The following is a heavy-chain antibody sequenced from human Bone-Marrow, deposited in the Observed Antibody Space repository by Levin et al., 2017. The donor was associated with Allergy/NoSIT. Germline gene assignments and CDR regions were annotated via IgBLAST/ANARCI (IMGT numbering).Heavy chain of an antibody. V-gene: IGHV1-8*01. CDR1: GYTFTDYD. Sequence: ASVKVSCKASGYTFTDYDINWVRQATGQELEWMGWMAPNSGNTGYTQKFKGRVTMTRSTSLSTAYMELSSLRPEDTAVYYCARRLERASDIWGQGTMVTVSS. CDR2: MAPNSGNT. J-gene: IGHJ3*02. D-gene: IGHD3-16*01. CDR3: ARRLERASDI.